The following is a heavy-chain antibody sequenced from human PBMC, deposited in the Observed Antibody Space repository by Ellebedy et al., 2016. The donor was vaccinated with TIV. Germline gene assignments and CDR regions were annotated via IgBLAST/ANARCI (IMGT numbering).Heavy chain of an antibody. Sequence: ASVKVSCKASGYTFNSYSISWVRQAPGQGPEWMGWISAYTGETRYSQKYQGRVTLTTDTSTTTAYMELRSLRSDDPAVYFCARDMVQGMVARYLWFDYWGQGTLITVSS. CDR1: GYTFNSYS. CDR3: ARDMVQGMVARYLWFDY. J-gene: IGHJ4*02. CDR2: ISAYTGET. D-gene: IGHD5-12*01. V-gene: IGHV1-18*01.